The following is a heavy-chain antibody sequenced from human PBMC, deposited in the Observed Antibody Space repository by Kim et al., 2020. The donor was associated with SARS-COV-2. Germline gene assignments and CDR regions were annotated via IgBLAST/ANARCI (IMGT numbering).Heavy chain of an antibody. V-gene: IGHV3-15*01. D-gene: IGHD6-19*01. J-gene: IGHJ4*01. CDR3: ETDVPQQGAGEFDY. Sequence: YAAPVKGRFTISRDDSKNILYLQMNSLQTEDTAVYYCETDVPQQGAGEFDYWGQGTLVTVS.